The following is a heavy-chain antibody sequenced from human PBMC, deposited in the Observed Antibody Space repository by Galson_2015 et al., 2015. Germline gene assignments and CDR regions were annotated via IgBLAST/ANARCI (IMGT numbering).Heavy chain of an antibody. V-gene: IGHV4-39*01. J-gene: IGHJ3*02. CDR1: GGSINSGSYY. D-gene: IGHD3-16*01. CDR2: IYYSGST. Sequence: LSLTCSVSGGSINSGSYYWGWIRQPPGKGLEWIGSIYYSGSTYYKPSLKSRVTISIDTPKNQFSLKLSSVTAADTAVYYCARLTLGGAYDIWGQGTMVTVSS. CDR3: ARLTLGGAYDI.